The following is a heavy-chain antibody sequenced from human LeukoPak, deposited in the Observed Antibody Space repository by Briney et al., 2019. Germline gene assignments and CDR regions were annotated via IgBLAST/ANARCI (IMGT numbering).Heavy chain of an antibody. V-gene: IGHV3-30*04. CDR2: ISYDGSNK. Sequence: GRSLRLSCAASGFTFSSYAMHWVRQAPGKGLEWVGVISYDGSNKYYADSVKGRFTISRDNSKNTLYLQMNSLRAEDTAVYYCARDVHHSYYFDYWGQGTLVTVSS. CDR1: GFTFSSYA. D-gene: IGHD3-10*02. J-gene: IGHJ4*02. CDR3: ARDVHHSYYFDY.